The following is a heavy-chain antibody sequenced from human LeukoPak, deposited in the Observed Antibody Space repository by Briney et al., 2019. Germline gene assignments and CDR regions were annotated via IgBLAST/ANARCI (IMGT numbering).Heavy chain of an antibody. J-gene: IGHJ6*03. V-gene: IGHV1-2*06. Sequence: ASVRISCKASGYTLTDYYIHWVRQAPGQGLEWIGRISPSNGGSNYAQKFQDRVTMTRDKSISTAYMGLTRLRSDDTAVYYCAGNWNQNYYYYYYMDVWGKGTTVTVSS. CDR2: ISPSNGGS. CDR3: AGNWNQNYYYYYYMDV. D-gene: IGHD1-1*01. CDR1: GYTLTDYY.